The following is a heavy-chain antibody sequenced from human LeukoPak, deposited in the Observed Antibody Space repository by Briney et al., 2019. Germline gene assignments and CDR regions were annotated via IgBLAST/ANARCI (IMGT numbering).Heavy chain of an antibody. D-gene: IGHD3-22*01. CDR3: ARDYTHLKYYYDSSGYYSNWFDP. CDR2: IIPIFGTA. CDR1: GGTFSSYA. Sequence: ASVKVSCKASGGTFSSYAISWVRQAPGQGLEWMGRIIPIFGTANYAQKFQGRVTITTDESTSTAYMELSSLRSEDTAVYYCARDYTHLKYYYDSSGYYSNWFDPWGQGTLVTVSS. J-gene: IGHJ5*02. V-gene: IGHV1-69*05.